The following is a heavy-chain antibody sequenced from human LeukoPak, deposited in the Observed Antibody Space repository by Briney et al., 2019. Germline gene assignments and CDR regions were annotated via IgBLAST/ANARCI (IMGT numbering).Heavy chain of an antibody. CDR2: INAGNGNT. D-gene: IGHD3-16*01. V-gene: IGHV1-3*01. J-gene: IGHJ6*04. CDR3: ARELWPGYGMDV. Sequence: ASVKVSCKASGYTFTSYAMHWVRQAPGQRLEWMGWINAGNGNTKYSQKFQGRVTITRDTSASTAYMELSSLRFEDTAVYYCARELWPGYGMDVWGKGTTVTVSS. CDR1: GYTFTSYA.